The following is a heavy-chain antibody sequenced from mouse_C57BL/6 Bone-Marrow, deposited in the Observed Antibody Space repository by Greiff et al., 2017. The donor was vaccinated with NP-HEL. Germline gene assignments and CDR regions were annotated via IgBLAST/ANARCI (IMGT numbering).Heavy chain of an antibody. CDR3: ARRPPNFDV. Sequence: EVKLVESGPGLVKPSQSLSLTCSVTGYSITSGYYWNWIRQFPGNKLEWMGYISYDGSNNYNPSLKNRISITRDTSKNQFFLKLNSVTTEDTATYYCARRPPNFDVWGTGTTVTVSS. J-gene: IGHJ1*03. V-gene: IGHV3-6*01. CDR2: ISYDGSN. CDR1: GYSITSGYY.